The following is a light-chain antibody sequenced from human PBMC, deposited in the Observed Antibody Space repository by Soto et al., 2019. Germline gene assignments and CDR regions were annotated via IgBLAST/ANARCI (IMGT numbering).Light chain of an antibody. CDR1: QTVRSNE. J-gene: IGKJ2*01. V-gene: IGKV3-20*01. Sequence: IVLTQSPGTLSLSPGEGATVSCRASQTVRSNELAWYQQKPGQAPRLLFYGASSRATGIPDRFSGSGSGTDFTLTISRLEPEDFAVYYCQQYASAPTFGQGTNLEIK. CDR3: QQYASAPT. CDR2: GAS.